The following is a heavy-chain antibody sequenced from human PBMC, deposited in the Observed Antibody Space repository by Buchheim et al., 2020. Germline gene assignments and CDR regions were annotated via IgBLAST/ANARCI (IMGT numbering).Heavy chain of an antibody. D-gene: IGHD1-14*01. CDR1: GDSLRGYY. Sequence: QVLLQESGPGLLKPSETLSLTCTVSGDSLRGYYWNWIRQPPGKGLEWIGYISYGGTTPYNPTLKSRVSITLETSKDQFFLKMNTVTAADTAKCFCARGGQTAAAVDNWFDPWGQG. J-gene: IGHJ5*02. V-gene: IGHV4-59*01. CDR3: ARGGQTAAAVDNWFDP. CDR2: ISYGGTT.